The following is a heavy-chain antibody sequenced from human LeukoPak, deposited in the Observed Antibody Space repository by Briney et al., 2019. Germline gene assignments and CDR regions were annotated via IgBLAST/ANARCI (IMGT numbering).Heavy chain of an antibody. J-gene: IGHJ4*02. CDR2: INPSGGST. CDR1: GYTFTGYY. Sequence: ASVKVSCKASGYTFTGYYMHWVRQAPGQGLEWMGIINPSGGSTSYAQKFQGRVTMTRDMSTSTVYMELSSLRSEDTAVYYCARVHDLLAFDYWGQGTLVTVSS. D-gene: IGHD3-3*01. V-gene: IGHV1-46*01. CDR3: ARVHDLLAFDY.